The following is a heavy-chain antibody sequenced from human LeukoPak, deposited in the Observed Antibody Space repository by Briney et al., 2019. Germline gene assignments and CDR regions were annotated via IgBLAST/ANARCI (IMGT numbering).Heavy chain of an antibody. D-gene: IGHD6-13*01. V-gene: IGHV3-23*01. CDR3: AKDRRQLAHFDY. J-gene: IGHJ4*02. CDR2: FGGGGPT. Sequence: GGSLRLSCVASGFTFSSYGMSWVRQAPGKGLEWVSGFGGGGPTYYADSVKGRFTISRDNSLYLQMNSLRADDTAVYYCAKDRRQLAHFDYWGQGTLVTVSS. CDR1: GFTFSSYG.